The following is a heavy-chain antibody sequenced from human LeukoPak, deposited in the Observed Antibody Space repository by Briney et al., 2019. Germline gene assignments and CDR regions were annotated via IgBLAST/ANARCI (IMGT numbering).Heavy chain of an antibody. CDR2: IYYTGNT. CDR3: TREFTSTSGD. Sequence: SETLSLTCAVYGGSFSGYYWTWIRQPPGKGLEWIASIYYTGNTYYNPSLKSRLSISIDASKNYFSLKLSSVTAADTAVYFCTREFTSTSGDWGQGTLVTVSS. V-gene: IGHV4-34*01. J-gene: IGHJ4*02. D-gene: IGHD1-1*01. CDR1: GGSFSGYY.